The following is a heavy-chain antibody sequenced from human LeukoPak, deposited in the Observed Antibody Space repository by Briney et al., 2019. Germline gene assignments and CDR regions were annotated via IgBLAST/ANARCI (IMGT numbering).Heavy chain of an antibody. J-gene: IGHJ4*02. CDR2: ATIDERSV. V-gene: IGHV3-30*03. CDR1: GFTFRNYG. Sequence: GGSLRLSCAASGFTFRNYGMHWIRQAPGKGLEWVGVATIDERSVFCADSVQGRFTISRDNSRSTLYLQMNSLRPEDTAIYYCAREGYYGSGSPPSLYFDYWGQGTLVTVSS. D-gene: IGHD3-10*01. CDR3: AREGYYGSGSPPSLYFDY.